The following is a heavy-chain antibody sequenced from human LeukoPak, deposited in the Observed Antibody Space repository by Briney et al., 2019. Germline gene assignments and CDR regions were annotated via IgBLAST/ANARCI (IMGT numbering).Heavy chain of an antibody. D-gene: IGHD5-18*01. Sequence: ASVKVSCKASGYTFTSYYMHWVRQAPGQGLEWMGWINPNSGGTNYAQKFQGRVTMTRDTSISTAYMELSRLRSDDTAVYYCARAFALGGAMVTSYWFDPWGQGTLVTVSS. CDR3: ARAFALGGAMVTSYWFDP. V-gene: IGHV1-2*02. J-gene: IGHJ5*02. CDR1: GYTFTSYY. CDR2: INPNSGGT.